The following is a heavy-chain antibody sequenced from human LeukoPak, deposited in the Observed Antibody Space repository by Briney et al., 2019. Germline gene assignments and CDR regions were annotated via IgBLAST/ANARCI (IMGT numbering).Heavy chain of an antibody. Sequence: GGSLRLSCAASGSTFSRYAMSLVRQAPGKGLEWLSAISESDGSTYYADSVKGRFTISRDNSKNTLYLQMNSLGADDTAVYFCAKDISQGYTFGSIEEDYWGQGTLVTVSS. CDR2: ISESDGST. J-gene: IGHJ4*02. D-gene: IGHD5-18*01. CDR1: GSTFSRYA. CDR3: AKDISQGYTFGSIEEDY. V-gene: IGHV3-23*01.